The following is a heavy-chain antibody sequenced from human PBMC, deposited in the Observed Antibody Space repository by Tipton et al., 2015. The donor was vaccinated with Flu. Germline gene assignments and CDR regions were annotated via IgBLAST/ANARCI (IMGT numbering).Heavy chain of an antibody. CDR3: ARVGFRRYGMDV. J-gene: IGHJ6*02. D-gene: IGHD2/OR15-2a*01. Sequence: QSGAEVKKPGSSVKVSCKASGGTFSSYAINWVRQATGQGLEWMGWMNPNSGNTGSAQKFQGRISMTRNTSISTAFMEVSSLGSEDTAVYYCARVGFRRYGMDVWGQGTAVTVSS. V-gene: IGHV1-8*02. CDR2: MNPNSGNT. CDR1: GGTFSSYA.